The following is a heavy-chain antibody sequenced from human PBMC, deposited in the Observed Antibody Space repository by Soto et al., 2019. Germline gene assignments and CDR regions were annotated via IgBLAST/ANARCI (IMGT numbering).Heavy chain of an antibody. J-gene: IGHJ4*02. Sequence: QVELVESGGGVVQPGRSLRLSCAASGFTFSSYDMHWVRQAPGKGLEWVAVISHDGSNKFYAESVKGRFTLSRDNSKNTLSLQLNSLRAEDTAVYSCAKDSGADTAMVGLVSYDYWGQGPLVTVSS. CDR1: GFTFSSYD. CDR2: ISHDGSNK. D-gene: IGHD5-18*01. V-gene: IGHV3-30*18. CDR3: AKDSGADTAMVGLVSYDY.